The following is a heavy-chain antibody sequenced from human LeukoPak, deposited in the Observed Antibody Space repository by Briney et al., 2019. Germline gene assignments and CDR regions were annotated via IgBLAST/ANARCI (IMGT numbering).Heavy chain of an antibody. J-gene: IGHJ3*02. CDR1: GDTISSHY. Sequence: PSETLSLTCSVSGDTISSHYWSWIRQSPGEGLEWIGYVSYSGTTNYKPSLKSRVTISVDTAKNQFSLKLTSVIAADTAVYYCARDLQRHDAFDIWGQGTMVTVSS. CDR3: ARDLQRHDAFDI. V-gene: IGHV4-59*11. CDR2: VSYSGTT.